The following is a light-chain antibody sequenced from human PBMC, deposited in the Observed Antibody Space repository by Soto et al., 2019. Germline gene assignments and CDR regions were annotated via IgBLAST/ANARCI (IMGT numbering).Light chain of an antibody. Sequence: QSALTQPASVSGSPGQSITIPCTGNSSDIGAYNFVSWYQQHPGKAPKLMLYDVNIRPSGVSNRFSGSKSGNKASLTISELQAEDEAAYYCTSWTTSTTMIFGRGTKVTVL. CDR1: SSDIGAYNF. V-gene: IGLV2-14*03. CDR2: DVN. J-gene: IGLJ2*01. CDR3: TSWTTSTTMI.